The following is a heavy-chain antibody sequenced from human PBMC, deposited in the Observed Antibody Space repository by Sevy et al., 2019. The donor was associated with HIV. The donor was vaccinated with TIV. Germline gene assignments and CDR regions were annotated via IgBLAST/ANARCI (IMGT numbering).Heavy chain of an antibody. J-gene: IGHJ4*02. CDR3: VRVAVEYCTNECYHRFDH. CDR1: GFTFPIYS. Sequence: GGSLRLSCVASGFTFPIYSVLCVRQAPGKGLEWLTLISYDGNYKYYAYYVKCRFNISRDNFNNILYLEMSRLRVEVTALYFCVRVAVEYCTNECYHRFDHWGLGTLVTVSS. D-gene: IGHD2-8*01. CDR2: ISYDGNYK. V-gene: IGHV3-30*04.